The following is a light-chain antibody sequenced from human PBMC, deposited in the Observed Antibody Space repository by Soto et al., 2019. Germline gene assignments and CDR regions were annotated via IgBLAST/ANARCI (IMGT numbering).Light chain of an antibody. J-gene: IGKJ1*01. V-gene: IGKV2-30*01. CDR2: KVS. CDR1: QSLVSSDGNTY. CDR3: MQGTYWPPWT. Sequence: DVVMTQSPLSLPVTLGQPASISCRSSQSLVSSDGNTYLNWFQQRPGQSPRRLIYKVSNRDSGVPDRFSGSGSGTDFTLKISRVEAEDVGVYYCMQGTYWPPWTFGQGTKVDIK.